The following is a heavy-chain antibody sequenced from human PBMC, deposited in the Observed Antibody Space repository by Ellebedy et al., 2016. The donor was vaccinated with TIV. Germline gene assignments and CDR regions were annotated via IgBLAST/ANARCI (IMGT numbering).Heavy chain of an antibody. D-gene: IGHD3-10*02. CDR3: AGIADVRFDP. Sequence: GESLKISCVGSGFAFGSNTMYWVRQAPGKGLEWVSAIGGSGDGTYYADSVKGRFTISRDNAKSSLYLQMNSLRPEDTAVYYCAGIADVRFDPWGQGTLVSVSS. J-gene: IGHJ5*02. V-gene: IGHV3-21*06. CDR1: GFAFGSNT. CDR2: IGGSGDGT.